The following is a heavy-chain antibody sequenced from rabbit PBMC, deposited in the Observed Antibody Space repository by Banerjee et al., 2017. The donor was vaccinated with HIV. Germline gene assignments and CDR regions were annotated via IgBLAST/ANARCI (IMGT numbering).Heavy chain of an antibody. D-gene: IGHD4-1*01. V-gene: IGHV1S45*01. J-gene: IGHJ4*01. CDR3: ARDGSGWGANFNL. CDR1: GFTISSSYY. Sequence: QQQLEESGGGLVQPEGSLALTCKASGFTISSSYYMRWFRQAPGKGPEWIACIYAGSSGNTYYASWAKGRFTISKTSSTTVTLQMTSLTDADTATYFCARDGSGWGANFNLWGPGTLVTVS. CDR2: IYAGSSGNT.